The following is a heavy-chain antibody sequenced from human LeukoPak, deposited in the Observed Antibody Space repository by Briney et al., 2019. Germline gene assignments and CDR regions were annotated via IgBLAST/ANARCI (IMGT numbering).Heavy chain of an antibody. CDR1: GFTFTSTA. D-gene: IGHD2-2*01. J-gene: IGHJ4*02. CDR2: ILVGSGNT. CDR3: ASDPPYTSSSAW. Sequence: ASVKVSCKASGFTFTSTAVQWVRQARGQRLEWIGWILVGSGNTNYAQMFQERVTLTWDVSTSTAYMVLSSLRSEDTAIYYCASDPPYTSSSAWWGQGTLVTVSS. V-gene: IGHV1-58*01.